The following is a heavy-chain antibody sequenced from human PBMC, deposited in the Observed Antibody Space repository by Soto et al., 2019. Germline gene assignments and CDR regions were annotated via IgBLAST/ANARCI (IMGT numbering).Heavy chain of an antibody. D-gene: IGHD3-16*02. V-gene: IGHV3-74*01. CDR2: INSGGSIT. Sequence: PGGSLRLSCAASGFTFSSYWMHWVRQVPEKGLVWVSRINSGGSITNYAAAVKGRFTISRDNVKNTLYLHMNSLRAEDTAVYYCVRYPRSVGGSYRPDYWGQGPRVTAPQ. J-gene: IGHJ4*02. CDR1: GFTFSSYW. CDR3: VRYPRSVGGSYRPDY.